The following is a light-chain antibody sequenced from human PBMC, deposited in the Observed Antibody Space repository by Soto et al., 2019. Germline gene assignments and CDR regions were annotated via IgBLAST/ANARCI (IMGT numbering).Light chain of an antibody. J-gene: IGLJ3*02. CDR3: QTWSTDIRV. CDR1: SGHNSYA. CDR2: LNSDGSH. Sequence: QTVVTQPPSASASLGASVKLTCTLSSGHNSYAIAWHQQQPETGPRYLMKLNSDGSHSKGDGIPDRFSGSSSGAERYLTIPSLQSEDEADYYCQTWSTDIRVFGGGTKLTVL. V-gene: IGLV4-69*01.